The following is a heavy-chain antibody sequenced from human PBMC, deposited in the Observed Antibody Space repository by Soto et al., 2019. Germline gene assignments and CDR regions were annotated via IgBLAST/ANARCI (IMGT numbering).Heavy chain of an antibody. Sequence: VPTLVKPTQTLTLSCSVYGVSLSTSGADVSWIRHPPGKSLEWLALIYWHVDKRYSPSLKSRLTITKDSSKNQVVLTMTNMDAVATATYYCARGGGATVGLYYFDYWGQGALVTVSS. D-gene: IGHD3-16*01. CDR2: IYWHVDK. CDR1: GVSLSTSGAD. J-gene: IGHJ4*02. CDR3: ARGGGATVGLYYFDY. V-gene: IGHV2-5*01.